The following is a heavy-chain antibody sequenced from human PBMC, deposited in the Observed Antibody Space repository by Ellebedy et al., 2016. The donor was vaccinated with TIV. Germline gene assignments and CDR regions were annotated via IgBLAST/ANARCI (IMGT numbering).Heavy chain of an antibody. Sequence: SETLSLXXAVEGGAFSGYFWSWIRQSPGKGLEWIGEINHSGSTNYNPSLKSRVTISVDTSKNQFSLKLSSVTAADTAVYYCARRGYSYGYYDYWGQGTLVTVSS. CDR1: GGAFSGYF. D-gene: IGHD5-18*01. CDR2: INHSGST. CDR3: ARRGYSYGYYDY. V-gene: IGHV4-34*01. J-gene: IGHJ4*02.